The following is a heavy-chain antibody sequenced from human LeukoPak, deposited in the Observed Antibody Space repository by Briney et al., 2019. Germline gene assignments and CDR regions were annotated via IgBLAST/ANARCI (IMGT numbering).Heavy chain of an antibody. CDR2: IYYTGST. D-gene: IGHD3-22*01. V-gene: IGHV4-59*08. CDR1: GGSISSDY. J-gene: IGHJ4*02. CDR3: ARHGAPSSGYYSFDY. Sequence: SETLSLTCTVSGGSISSDYWSWIRQPPGKGLEWIGYIYYTGSTNYNPSLKTRITISVDTSNQFSLRLSSVTAADTAVYYCARHGAPSSGYYSFDYWGQGTLVTVSS.